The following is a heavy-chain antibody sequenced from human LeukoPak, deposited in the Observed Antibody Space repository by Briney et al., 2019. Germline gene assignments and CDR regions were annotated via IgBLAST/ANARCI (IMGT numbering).Heavy chain of an antibody. J-gene: IGHJ4*02. CDR3: ARAGGSAFDY. Sequence: GGSLRLSCVASGFTFSSYWMSWVRQAPGKGPEWVANIKQDGSEKYYVGSVKGRFTISRDNAKNSLYLQMNSLRAEDTAVYYCARAGGSAFDYWGQGTLVTVS. CDR1: GFTFSSYW. V-gene: IGHV3-7*01. CDR2: IKQDGSEK.